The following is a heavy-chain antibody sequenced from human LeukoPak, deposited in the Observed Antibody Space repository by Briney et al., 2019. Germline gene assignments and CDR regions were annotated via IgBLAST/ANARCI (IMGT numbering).Heavy chain of an antibody. J-gene: IGHJ3*02. Sequence: ASVKVSCKVSGYSLSEVSMHWVRQAPGKGLEWMGGYDPEHSDTFYAQEFQGRVTMTEDTSTDTAYMELSSLRSDDTAVYYCARIAPPQGITTGTAPGAFDIWGQGTMVTVSS. CDR1: GYSLSEVS. D-gene: IGHD1-1*01. CDR2: YDPEHSDT. V-gene: IGHV1-24*01. CDR3: ARIAPPQGITTGTAPGAFDI.